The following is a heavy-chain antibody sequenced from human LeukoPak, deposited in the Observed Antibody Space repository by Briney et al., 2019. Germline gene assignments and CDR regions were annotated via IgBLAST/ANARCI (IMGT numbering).Heavy chain of an antibody. D-gene: IGHD2-21*02. V-gene: IGHV1-2*02. CDR2: INPNSGGT. CDR1: GGTFSNYA. Sequence: ASVKVSCKASGGTFSNYAISWVRQAPGQGLEWMGWINPNSGGTNYAQKFQGRVTMTRDTSISTAYMELSRLRSDDTAVYYCARVFVVVTAQDAFDIWGQGTMVTVSS. CDR3: ARVFVVVTAQDAFDI. J-gene: IGHJ3*02.